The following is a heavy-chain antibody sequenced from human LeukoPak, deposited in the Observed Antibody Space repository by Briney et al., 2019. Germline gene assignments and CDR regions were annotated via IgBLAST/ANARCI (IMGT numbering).Heavy chain of an antibody. CDR3: TRGPTHQWLYYGMDV. V-gene: IGHV3-49*04. CDR1: GFTFGDHA. J-gene: IGHJ6*02. Sequence: GGSLSLSCTTSGFTFGDHAMSWVRQAPGKGLEWVGSIRSKSYGGTTEYAASVKGRFTISRDDSKSIAYLQMDSLKTDGTAMYYCTRGPTHQWLYYGMDVWGQGTTVTVSS. CDR2: IRSKSYGGTT. D-gene: IGHD5-24*01.